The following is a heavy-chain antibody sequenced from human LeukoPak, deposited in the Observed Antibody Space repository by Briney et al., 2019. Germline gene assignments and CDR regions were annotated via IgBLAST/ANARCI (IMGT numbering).Heavy chain of an antibody. J-gene: IGHJ5*02. V-gene: IGHV1-2*02. CDR1: GYTFTGYY. CDR2: INPNSGDT. D-gene: IGHD2-2*01. Sequence: ASVKVPCKASGYTFTGYYMHWVRQAPGQGLEWMGWINPNSGDTKYAQKFQGRVTMTRDTSISTAYMELRSLRSDDTAVYYCARARGDIVVVPAAIWFDPWGRGTLVTVSS. CDR3: ARARGDIVVVPAAIWFDP.